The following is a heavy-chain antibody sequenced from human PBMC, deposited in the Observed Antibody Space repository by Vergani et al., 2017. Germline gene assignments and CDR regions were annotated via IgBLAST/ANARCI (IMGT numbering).Heavy chain of an antibody. CDR1: GGSISSYY. J-gene: IGHJ4*02. V-gene: IGHV4-59*01. CDR3: AREGGGGPXVLRYFDWSPHFDY. Sequence: QVQLQESGPGLVKPSETLPLTCTVSGGSISSYYWSWIRQPPGKGLVWIGYIYYSGRTNYNPSLKSRVTISVDTSKNQFSLKLSSVTAADTAVYYCAREGGGGPXVLRYFDWSPHFDYWGQGTLVTVSS. CDR2: IYYSGRT. D-gene: IGHD3-9*01.